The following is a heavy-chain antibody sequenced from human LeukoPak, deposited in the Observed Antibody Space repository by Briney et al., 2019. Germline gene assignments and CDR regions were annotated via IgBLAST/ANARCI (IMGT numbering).Heavy chain of an antibody. CDR3: AELGITMIGGV. Sequence: GALRLSCAASGFTFNNYNMNWVRPAPGKGLEWVSSISSSSSYIYYADSVKGRFTISRDNAKNSLYLQMNSLRAEDTAVYYCAELGITMIGGVWGKGTTVTISS. CDR2: ISSSSSYI. CDR1: GFTFNNYN. J-gene: IGHJ6*04. V-gene: IGHV3-21*01. D-gene: IGHD3-10*02.